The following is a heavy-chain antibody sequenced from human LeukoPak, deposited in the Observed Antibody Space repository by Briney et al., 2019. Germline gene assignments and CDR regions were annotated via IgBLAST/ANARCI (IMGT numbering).Heavy chain of an antibody. D-gene: IGHD2-21*02. J-gene: IGHJ3*02. CDR3: ARDTGGDCYLGCAFDI. V-gene: IGHV1-69*04. CDR2: IIPILGIA. Sequence: VASVKVSCKASRGTFSSYTISWVRQAPGQGLEWMGRIIPILGIANYAQKFQGRVTITADKSTSTAYMELSSLRSEDTAVYYCARDTGGDCYLGCAFDIWGQGTMVTVSS. CDR1: RGTFSSYT.